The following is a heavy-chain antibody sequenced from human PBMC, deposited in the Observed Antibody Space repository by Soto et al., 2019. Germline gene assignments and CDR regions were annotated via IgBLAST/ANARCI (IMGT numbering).Heavy chain of an antibody. Sequence: ASVKVSCKASGYTFTGYYMHWVRQAPGQGLEWMGWINPNSGGTNYAQKFQGWVTMTRDTSISTAYMELSRLRSDDTAVYYCARDRMTTVTTSHYYYMDVWGKGTTVTVSS. D-gene: IGHD4-17*01. CDR3: ARDRMTTVTTSHYYYMDV. J-gene: IGHJ6*03. CDR1: GYTFTGYY. CDR2: INPNSGGT. V-gene: IGHV1-2*04.